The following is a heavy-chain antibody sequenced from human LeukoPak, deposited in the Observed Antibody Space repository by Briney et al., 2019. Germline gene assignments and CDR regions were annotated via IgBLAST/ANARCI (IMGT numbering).Heavy chain of an antibody. CDR3: ARDGCPTTKSGCVGNWFDP. D-gene: IGHD1-26*01. CDR2: MYYTGST. CDR1: GGSISSYY. V-gene: IGHV4-59*01. J-gene: IGHJ5*02. Sequence: SETLSLTCTVSGGSISSYYWSWIRQPPGKGLEWIGYMYYTGSTNYNPSLKSRLTISVDTSKNQFSLRLSSVTAADTAVYYCARDGCPTTKSGCVGNWFDPWGQGTLVTISS.